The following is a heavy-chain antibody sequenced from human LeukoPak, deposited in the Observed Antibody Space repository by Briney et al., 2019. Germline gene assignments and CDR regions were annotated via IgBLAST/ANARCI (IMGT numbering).Heavy chain of an antibody. CDR2: IIPILGIA. D-gene: IGHD3-3*01. CDR1: GGTFSSYA. Sequence: ASVKVSCKASGGTFSSYAISWVRQAPGQGLEWMGRIIPILGIANYAQKFQGRVTITTDESTSTAYMELSSLRSEDTAVYYCARMYYDFWSGYRNYYYYYMDVWGKGTTVTVSS. CDR3: ARMYYDFWSGYRNYYYYYMDV. V-gene: IGHV1-69*04. J-gene: IGHJ6*03.